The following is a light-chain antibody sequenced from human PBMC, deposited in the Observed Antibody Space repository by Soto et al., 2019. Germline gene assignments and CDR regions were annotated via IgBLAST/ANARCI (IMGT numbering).Light chain of an antibody. Sequence: EIVLTQSPATLSLSPGERATISCRASQSISSYLAWYQQKPGQAPRLFIYDASNMATAIPARFSGSGSGTEFFLTISSLEQAEFAVSYCQQHHNWPPFTFGGGTKVEIK. CDR2: DAS. CDR3: QQHHNWPPFT. J-gene: IGKJ4*01. V-gene: IGKV3-11*01. CDR1: QSISSY.